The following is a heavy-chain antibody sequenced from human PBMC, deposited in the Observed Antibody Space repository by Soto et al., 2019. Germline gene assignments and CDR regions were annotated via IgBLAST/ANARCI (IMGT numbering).Heavy chain of an antibody. D-gene: IGHD3-3*01. Sequence: EVQLVESGGGLVKPGGSLRLSCAASGFTFSSYSMNWVRQAPGKGLEWVSSISSSSSYIYYADSVKGRFTISRDNAKNSLYLQMNSLRAEDTAVYYCARGNQKDFGVVFVSHFDPWGQGTLVTVSS. CDR1: GFTFSSYS. CDR2: ISSSSSYI. J-gene: IGHJ5*02. V-gene: IGHV3-21*01. CDR3: ARGNQKDFGVVFVSHFDP.